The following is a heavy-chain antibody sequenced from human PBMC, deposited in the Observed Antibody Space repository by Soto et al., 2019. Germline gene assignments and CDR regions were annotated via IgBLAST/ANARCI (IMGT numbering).Heavy chain of an antibody. CDR1: GGTFSSYA. Sequence: VASVKVSCKASGGTFSSYAISWVRQAPGQGLEWMGGIIPIFGTANYAQKFQGRVTITADESTSTAYMELSSLRSEDTAVYYCARKGGGYSSSSLYYYGMDVWGQGTTVTVSS. J-gene: IGHJ6*02. D-gene: IGHD6-6*01. V-gene: IGHV1-69*13. CDR2: IIPIFGTA. CDR3: ARKGGGYSSSSLYYYGMDV.